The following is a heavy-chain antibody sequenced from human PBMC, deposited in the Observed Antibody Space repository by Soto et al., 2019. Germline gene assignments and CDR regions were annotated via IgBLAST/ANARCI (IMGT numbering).Heavy chain of an antibody. Sequence: GGTRSLSCTASVFTFSSYAMHMVRQAPGKGLEWVAVISYDDTTYYADSVRGRFTISRDNSKNKLFLQMNSLRAEDTAIYYCAKKVNSGSGSQFFDYWGQGTLVTVSS. J-gene: IGHJ4*02. CDR3: AKKVNSGSGSQFFDY. CDR1: VFTFSSYA. V-gene: IGHV3-30*18. D-gene: IGHD3-10*01. CDR2: ISYDDTT.